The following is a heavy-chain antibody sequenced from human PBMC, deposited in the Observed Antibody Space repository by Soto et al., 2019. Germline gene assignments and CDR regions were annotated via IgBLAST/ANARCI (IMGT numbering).Heavy chain of an antibody. V-gene: IGHV1-46*03. CDR3: TRGLASGDY. Sequence: QVQLVQPGAEVKKPGASVKFSCKASGYIFTNFYIHWVRQAPGQGLEWIGIINPNGGSTNYAQNFQGRVTMTRDTSTSTVNMDLSSLGSEDTAVYYCTRGLASGDYWGQGTLITVSS. CDR1: GYIFTNFY. D-gene: IGHD6-6*01. J-gene: IGHJ4*02. CDR2: INPNGGST.